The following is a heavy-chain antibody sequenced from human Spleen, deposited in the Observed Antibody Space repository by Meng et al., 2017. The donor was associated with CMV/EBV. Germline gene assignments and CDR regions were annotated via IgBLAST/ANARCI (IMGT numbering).Heavy chain of an antibody. J-gene: IGHJ4*02. CDR3: ARDWNSWGSYFDY. CDR1: GYTFTSYG. V-gene: IGHV1-18*01. Sequence: KASGYTFTSYGISWVRQAPGQGLEWMGWISADNGNTNYAQKLQGRVTMTTDTSTSTAYMELRSLRSDDTAVYYCARDWNSWGSYFDYWGQGTLVTVSS. D-gene: IGHD1-7*01. CDR2: ISADNGNT.